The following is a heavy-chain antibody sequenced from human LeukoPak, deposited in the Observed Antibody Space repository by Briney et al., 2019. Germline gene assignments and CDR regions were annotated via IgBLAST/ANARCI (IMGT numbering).Heavy chain of an antibody. J-gene: IGHJ4*02. D-gene: IGHD4-23*01. CDR2: IYTSGST. Sequence: SQTLSLTCAVSGGSISTNSYYWSWIRQPAGKGLEWIGRIYTSGSTNYNPSLKSRVTISVDTSKNQFSLKLSSVTAADTAVYYCARVTTDYGGNHFDYWGQGTLVTVSS. CDR3: ARVTTDYGGNHFDY. V-gene: IGHV4-61*02. CDR1: GGSISTNSYY.